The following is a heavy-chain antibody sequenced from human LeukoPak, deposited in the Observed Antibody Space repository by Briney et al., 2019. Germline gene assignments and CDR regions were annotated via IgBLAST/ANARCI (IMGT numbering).Heavy chain of an antibody. CDR3: ARGPAMIVVGDDAFDI. D-gene: IGHD3-22*01. Sequence: GRSLRLSCAASGFTFSSYDMHWVRQATGKGLEWVSAIGTAGDTYYPGSVKGRFTISRENAKNSLYLQMNSLRAGDTAVYYCARGPAMIVVGDDAFDIWGQGTMVTVSS. J-gene: IGHJ3*02. CDR2: IGTAGDT. CDR1: GFTFSSYD. V-gene: IGHV3-13*01.